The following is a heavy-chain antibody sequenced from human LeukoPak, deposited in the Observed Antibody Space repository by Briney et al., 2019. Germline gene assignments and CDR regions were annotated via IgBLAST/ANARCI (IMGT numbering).Heavy chain of an antibody. J-gene: IGHJ4*02. D-gene: IGHD5-18*01. CDR2: IYHSGST. V-gene: IGHV4-4*02. CDR1: GVSISSSTW. Sequence: SETLSLTCAVSGVSISSSTWWSWVRQPPGRGLEWIGEIYHSGSTNYNPSLKSQLTISVDKAKNQFSLKLSSVTAADTAVYYCASVHTAMVTFDYWGQGTLVTVSS. CDR3: ASVHTAMVTFDY.